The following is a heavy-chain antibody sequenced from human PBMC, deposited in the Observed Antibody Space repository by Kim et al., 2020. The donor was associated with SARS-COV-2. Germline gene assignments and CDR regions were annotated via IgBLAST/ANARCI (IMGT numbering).Heavy chain of an antibody. J-gene: IGHJ4*02. CDR2: ISTRGESI. Sequence: GGSLRLSCAASGLSFSDSYMNWVRQAPGKGLEWLSFISTRGESIFYADSVEGRFTFSRDNAKNSLYLQMNYLRDEDTAVYYCARSGNGYNAFGIWGQGVLVTVSS. V-gene: IGHV3-11*01. CDR3: ARSGNGYNAFGI. CDR1: GLSFSDSY. D-gene: IGHD5-12*01.